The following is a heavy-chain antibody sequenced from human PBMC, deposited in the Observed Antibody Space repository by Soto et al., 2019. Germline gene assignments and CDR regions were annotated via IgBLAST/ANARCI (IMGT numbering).Heavy chain of an antibody. D-gene: IGHD2-2*01. J-gene: IGHJ6*04. Sequence: ASVKVSCKASGYTFTSYGISWVRQAPGQGLEWMGWISAYNGNTNYARKLQGRVTMTTDTSTSTAHMELRSLRSDDTAVYYCARDTIVVVPAAILDVWGKGTTVTVSS. V-gene: IGHV1-18*01. CDR1: GYTFTSYG. CDR3: ARDTIVVVPAAILDV. CDR2: ISAYNGNT.